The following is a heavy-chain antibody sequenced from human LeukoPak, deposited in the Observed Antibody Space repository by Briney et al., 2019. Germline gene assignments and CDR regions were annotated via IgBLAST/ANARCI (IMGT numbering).Heavy chain of an antibody. Sequence: XXXVRQAPGKGLEWVXYISSSGSTIYYADSVKGRFTISRDNAKSSLYLQMNSLRAEDTAVYYCARGITMVRDYGMDVWGKGTTVTVSS. CDR3: ARGITMVRDYGMDV. V-gene: IGHV3-48*03. CDR2: ISSSGSTI. D-gene: IGHD3-10*01. J-gene: IGHJ6*04.